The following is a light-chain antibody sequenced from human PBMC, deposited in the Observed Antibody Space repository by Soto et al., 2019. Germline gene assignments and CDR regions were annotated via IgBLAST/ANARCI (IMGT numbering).Light chain of an antibody. CDR1: QSISSW. J-gene: IGKJ1*01. V-gene: IGKV1-5*01. CDR3: QQYNSYWT. Sequence: DIQLTQPPSTLSASVGDRVTITCRASQSISSWLAWYQQKPGKAPKLLIYDASSLESGVPSRFSGSGSGTEFTLTISSLQPDDFATYYCQQYNSYWTFGQGTKVDI. CDR2: DAS.